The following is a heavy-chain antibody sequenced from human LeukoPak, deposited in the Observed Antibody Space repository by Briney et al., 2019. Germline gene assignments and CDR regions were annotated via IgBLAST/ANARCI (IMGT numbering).Heavy chain of an antibody. V-gene: IGHV3-7*01. CDR2: INQDQSAI. Sequence: PGGSLRLSCATSGFIFRRYWMSWVRQAPGKGLEWVASINQDQSAIFYVDSVKGRFTISRDNTRNFLFLQMNSLRAEDTAFYYCAKLIRDATIYDFWGPGSLVTVSS. CDR3: AKLIRDATIYDF. J-gene: IGHJ4*03. D-gene: IGHD5-24*01. CDR1: GFIFRRYW.